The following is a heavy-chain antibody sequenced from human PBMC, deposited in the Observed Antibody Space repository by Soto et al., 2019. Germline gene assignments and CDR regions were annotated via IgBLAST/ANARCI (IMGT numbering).Heavy chain of an antibody. CDR2: IDNDGSSE. CDR3: ARGGDYYGYDV. J-gene: IGHJ3*01. CDR1: GFSFSRYW. D-gene: IGHD2-21*02. Sequence: EVQMVESGGGLVQPGGSLRLSCATSGFSFSRYWIHWVRQAAGKGLEWVSRIDNDGSSEIYADSVKGRFTTSRDNAKDTLYLQMNSLRAEDTAVYYCARGGDYYGYDVWGQGTMVTVSS. V-gene: IGHV3-74*01.